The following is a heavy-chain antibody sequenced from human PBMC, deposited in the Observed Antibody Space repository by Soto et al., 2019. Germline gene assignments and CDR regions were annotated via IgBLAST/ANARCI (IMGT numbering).Heavy chain of an antibody. CDR1: GGSFSGYY. CDR2: ISHSGST. D-gene: IGHD5-12*01. CDR3: AREVSKYSGHDFNY. V-gene: IGHV4-34*01. Sequence: SETLSLTCAVYGGSFSGYYWSWIRQPPGKGLEWIGEISHSGSTNYNPSLKSRVTISVDTSKNQFSLKLSSVTAEDTAVYYCAREVSKYSGHDFNYWGQGTLVTVSS. J-gene: IGHJ4*02.